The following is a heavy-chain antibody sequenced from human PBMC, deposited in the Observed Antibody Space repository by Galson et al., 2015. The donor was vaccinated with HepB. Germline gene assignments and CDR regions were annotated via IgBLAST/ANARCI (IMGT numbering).Heavy chain of an antibody. D-gene: IGHD6-13*01. J-gene: IGHJ4*02. CDR2: IKPDGTEK. Sequence: SLRLSCAASGFTFSNFWMSWVRQAPGKGLEWIGNIKPDGTEKYYADSMKGRFTIYRDNARNSVYLQIYNVRPDDTAVYYCTSTSMASPGHHWGQGTLVTVSS. V-gene: IGHV3-7*03. CDR1: GFTFSNFW. CDR3: TSTSMASPGHH.